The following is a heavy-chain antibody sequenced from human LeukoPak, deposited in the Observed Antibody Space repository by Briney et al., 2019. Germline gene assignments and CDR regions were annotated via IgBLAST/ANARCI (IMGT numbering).Heavy chain of an antibody. CDR1: GGSISSYY. CDR3: ARQVYSSSWSYYFEY. V-gene: IGHV4-59*01. Sequence: SETLSLTCAVSGGSISSYYWSWIRQPPGRGLEWIGSIHYSGSTSYNSSLKSRVTISIDTSKNQFSLKLSSVTPANTAVYYCARQVYSSSWSYYFEYWGQGILVTVSS. CDR2: IHYSGST. D-gene: IGHD6-13*01. J-gene: IGHJ4*02.